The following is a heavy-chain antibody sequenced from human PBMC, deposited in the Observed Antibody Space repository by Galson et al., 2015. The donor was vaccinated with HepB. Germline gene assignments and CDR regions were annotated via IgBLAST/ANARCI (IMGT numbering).Heavy chain of an antibody. CDR2: IYSGGHA. CDR3: ASPFCIGRNCYPLWS. D-gene: IGHD2-15*01. J-gene: IGHJ5*02. V-gene: IGHV3-53*01. Sequence: SLRLSCAVSGFTVSKSYVSWVRQAPGKGLEWLSVIYSGGHAFYADSVQGRFTISRDTSKNTVYLQMRSLRAEDTAFYYCASPFCIGRNCYPLWSWGQGTLVTVSS. CDR1: GFTVSKSY.